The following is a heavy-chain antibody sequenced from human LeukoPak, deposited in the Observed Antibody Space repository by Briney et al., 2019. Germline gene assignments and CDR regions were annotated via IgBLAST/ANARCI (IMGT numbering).Heavy chain of an antibody. Sequence: ASVKVSCKVSGYTPTELSMHWVRQATGKGIEWMGGFDPEDGETIYAQKFQGRVTMTEDTSTDTAYMELSGLRSEDTAVYYCARGGLTGYYFDYWGQGTLVTVSS. J-gene: IGHJ4*02. CDR2: FDPEDGET. D-gene: IGHD7-27*01. CDR1: GYTPTELS. CDR3: ARGGLTGYYFDY. V-gene: IGHV1-24*01.